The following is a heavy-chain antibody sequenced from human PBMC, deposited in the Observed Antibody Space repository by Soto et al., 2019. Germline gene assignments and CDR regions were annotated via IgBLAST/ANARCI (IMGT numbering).Heavy chain of an antibody. V-gene: IGHV3-23*01. J-gene: IGHJ5*01. CDR3: AKGSVTIITFPNWFDS. CDR1: GFTFGSYA. CDR2: ISNSGGST. D-gene: IGHD3-16*01. Sequence: GGSLRLSCTASGFTFGSYAMSWVRQAPGEGLEWVSAISNSGGSTYYADSVKGQFTISRDNSKNTLHLQVNSLRAEDTAVYYRAKGSVTIITFPNWFDSWGQGTLVTVSS.